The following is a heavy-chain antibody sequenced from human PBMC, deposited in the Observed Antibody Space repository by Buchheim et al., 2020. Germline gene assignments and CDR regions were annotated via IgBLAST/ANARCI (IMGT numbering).Heavy chain of an antibody. CDR1: GFSLHTSGVG. CDR3: ARTWSNGWYLFDH. V-gene: IGHV2-5*02. CDR2: FYWDDDR. D-gene: IGHD6-19*01. J-gene: IGHJ4*02. Sequence: QITLKESGPTLVKPTQTLTLTCTFSGFSLHTSGVGVGWIRQPPGKALEWLALFYWDDDRRYSPSLKSRLPITKDTSRNQVVLTMTNIDPVDTATYFCARTWSNGWYLFDHWGQGTL.